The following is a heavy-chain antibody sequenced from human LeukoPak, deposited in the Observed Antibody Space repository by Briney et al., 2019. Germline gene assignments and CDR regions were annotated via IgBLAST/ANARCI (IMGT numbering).Heavy chain of an antibody. D-gene: IGHD3-10*01. Sequence: HPGGSLRLSCVASGFTFSYYGMSWVRQAPGKGLDWVSSISTTGGSTYYADSVKGRFTISRDNSKKMLFLQMNSLRAEDTAVYYCAKGLWFGELLFGDAFDIWGQGTMVTVSS. J-gene: IGHJ3*02. V-gene: IGHV3-23*01. CDR1: GFTFSYYG. CDR2: ISTTGGST. CDR3: AKGLWFGELLFGDAFDI.